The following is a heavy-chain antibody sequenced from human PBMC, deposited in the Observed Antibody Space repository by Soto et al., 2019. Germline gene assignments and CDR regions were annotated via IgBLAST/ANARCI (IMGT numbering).Heavy chain of an antibody. V-gene: IGHV4-59*01. CDR3: ASVYYYDSSGPLDY. D-gene: IGHD3-22*01. CDR1: GGSISSYY. Sequence: SETLSLTCTVSGGSISSYYWSWIRQPPGKGLEWIGYIYYSGSTNYNPSLKSRVTISVDTSKNQFSLKLSSVTAADTAVYYCASVYYYDSSGPLDYWGQGTLVTVSS. J-gene: IGHJ4*02. CDR2: IYYSGST.